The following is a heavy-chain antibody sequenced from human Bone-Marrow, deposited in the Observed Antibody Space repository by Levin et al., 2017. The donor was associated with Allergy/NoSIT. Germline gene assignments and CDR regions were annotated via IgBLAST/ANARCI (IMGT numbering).Heavy chain of an antibody. V-gene: IGHV3-23*01. D-gene: IGHD5-12*01. J-gene: IGHJ4*02. CDR1: GFTFSIYA. CDR2: ISSGGGNI. Sequence: LSLTCAASGFTFSIYAMSWVRQAPGKGLEWVSAISSGGGNIYYADSVKGRFTISRDNSKNTLFLQMNSLRAEDTAVYYCTKPPIEYASGYYSVADYWGQGTPVTVSS. CDR3: TKPPIEYASGYYSVADY.